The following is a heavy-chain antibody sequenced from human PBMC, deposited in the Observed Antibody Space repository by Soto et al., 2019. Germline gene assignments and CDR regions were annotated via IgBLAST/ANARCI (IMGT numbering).Heavy chain of an antibody. CDR1: GFTFSSYG. D-gene: IGHD1-26*01. V-gene: IGHV3-30*18. Sequence: QVQLVESGGGVVQPGRSLRLSCAASGFTFSSYGMHWVRQAPGKGLEWVAVISYDGSNKYYADSVKGRFTISRDNSKNTLYLQMNSLRAEDTAVYYCAKDGRVEVHYSYYYMDVWGKGTTVTVSS. CDR3: AKDGRVEVHYSYYYMDV. J-gene: IGHJ6*03. CDR2: ISYDGSNK.